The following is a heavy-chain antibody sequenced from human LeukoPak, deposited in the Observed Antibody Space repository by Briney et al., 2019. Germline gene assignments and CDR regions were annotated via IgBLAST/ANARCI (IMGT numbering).Heavy chain of an antibody. V-gene: IGHV4-39*07. CDR1: GGSISSSSYY. D-gene: IGHD1-26*01. Sequence: SETLSLTCTVSGGSISSSSYYWGWIRQPPGKGLEWIGSIYYSGSTNYNPSLKSRVTMSVDTSKNQFSLKLSSVTAADTAVYYCARVMAYSGYLQNWGQGTLVTVSS. CDR3: ARVMAYSGYLQN. CDR2: IYYSGST. J-gene: IGHJ1*01.